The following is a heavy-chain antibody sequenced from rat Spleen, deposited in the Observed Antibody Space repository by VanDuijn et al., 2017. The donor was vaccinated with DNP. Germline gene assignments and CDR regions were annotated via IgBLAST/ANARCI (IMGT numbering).Heavy chain of an antibody. V-gene: IGHV3-1*01. Sequence: EVQLQESGPGLVKPSQSLSLTCSVTGYSITSNYWGWIRKFPGNKMEWMGYISYSGSTSYNPSLKSRISITRDTSKNQFFLQLDSVTPEDTATYYCARSDYYGTYRPFVYWGQGTLVTVSS. CDR2: ISYSGST. CDR1: GYSITSNY. J-gene: IGHJ3*01. CDR3: ARSDYYGTYRPFVY. D-gene: IGHD1-2*01.